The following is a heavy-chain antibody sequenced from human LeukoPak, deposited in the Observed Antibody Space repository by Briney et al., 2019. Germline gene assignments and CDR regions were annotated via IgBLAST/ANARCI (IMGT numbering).Heavy chain of an antibody. V-gene: IGHV4-39*07. CDR2: ISYTGST. D-gene: IGHD1-26*01. CDR1: GGSISSSSYY. CDR3: ARRGSGRNWFDP. J-gene: IGHJ5*02. Sequence: SETLSLTCTVSGGSISSSSYYWGWIRQPPGKGLECIGIISYTGSTYYNPSLPSRVTISVDTSKNQFSLKLSSVTAADTAVYYCARRGSGRNWFDPWGQGSLVTVSS.